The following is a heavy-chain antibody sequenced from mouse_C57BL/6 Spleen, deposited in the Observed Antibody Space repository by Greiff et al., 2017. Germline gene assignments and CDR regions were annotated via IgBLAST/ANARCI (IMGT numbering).Heavy chain of an antibody. V-gene: IGHV7-3*01. J-gene: IGHJ2*01. Sequence: EVQLVESGGGLVQPGGSLSLSCAASGFTFTDYYMSWVRQPPGKALEWLGFIRNKANGYTTEYSASVKGRFTISRDNSQSVLYLQMNALRAEDSATYYCARCYYGSSIDYWGQGTTLTVSS. CDR2: IRNKANGYTT. CDR1: GFTFTDYY. CDR3: ARCYYGSSIDY. D-gene: IGHD1-1*01.